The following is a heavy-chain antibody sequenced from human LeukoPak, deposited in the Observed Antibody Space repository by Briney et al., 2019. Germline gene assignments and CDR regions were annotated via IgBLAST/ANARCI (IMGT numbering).Heavy chain of an antibody. CDR3: AGRGQRYFRD. CDR1: GGSISSYY. V-gene: IGHV4-4*08. J-gene: IGHJ1*01. CDR2: IYRLGNT. Sequence: SETLSLTCTVSGGSISSYYWSWIRQPPGKGLEWIGYIYRLGNTDYNPSLKSRVTISVDTSKNQLSLNLSSVTAADTAVYYCAGRGQRYFRDWGQGTLVTVSS.